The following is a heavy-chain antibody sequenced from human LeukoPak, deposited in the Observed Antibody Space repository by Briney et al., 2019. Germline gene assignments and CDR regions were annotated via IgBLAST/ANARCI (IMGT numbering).Heavy chain of an antibody. CDR2: FDPEDDET. CDR3: ATPSSAGYGYGFDY. Sequence: ASVKVSCKVSGYTLTELSIHWVRQAPGEGLEWMGHFDPEDDETIYAQNFQGRVTMTEDTSTDTAYMELSSLRSEDSALYYCATPSSAGYGYGFDYWGQGTLVTVSS. V-gene: IGHV1-24*01. J-gene: IGHJ4*02. D-gene: IGHD5-18*01. CDR1: GYTLTELS.